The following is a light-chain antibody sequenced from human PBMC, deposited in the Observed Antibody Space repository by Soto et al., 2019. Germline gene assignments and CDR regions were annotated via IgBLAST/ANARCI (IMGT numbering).Light chain of an antibody. V-gene: IGKV1-5*03. J-gene: IGKJ5*01. Sequence: DFQMTQSSPTLSASVGDRVTITCRASQSINTWLAWYQQKPGKAPNLLIYRASTLQTGGPSRCSGSGSGTEFTLPISSLQPDDFATYYCQHYNSYSSIPLGQGTRLEIK. CDR2: RAS. CDR3: QHYNSYSSIP. CDR1: QSINTW.